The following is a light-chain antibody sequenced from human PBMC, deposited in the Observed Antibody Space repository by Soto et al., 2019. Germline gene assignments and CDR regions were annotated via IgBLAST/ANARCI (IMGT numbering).Light chain of an antibody. V-gene: IGKV3-15*01. J-gene: IGKJ4*01. CDR1: RSVSSN. CDR3: QQYNNWPPVT. CDR2: GTS. Sequence: ETVMTQSPATLSVSPGERATLSCRASRSVSSNLAWYQQKPGQAPRLLIYGTSTRATGIPARFSGSGSGTEFTLTINSLQSEDFAVYYCQQYNNWPPVTFGGGTKVDIK.